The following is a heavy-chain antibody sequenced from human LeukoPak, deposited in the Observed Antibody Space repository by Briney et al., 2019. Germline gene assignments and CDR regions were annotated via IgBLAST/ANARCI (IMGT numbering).Heavy chain of an antibody. CDR3: APRALAYCGGDCPN. CDR1: GFTFSSYG. D-gene: IGHD2-21*02. CDR2: IWYDGSNK. V-gene: IGHV3-33*01. Sequence: GGSLRLSCAASGFTFSSYGMHWVRQAPGKGLEWVAVIWYDGSNKYYADSVKGRFTISRDNSKNTLYLQMNSLRAEDTAVYYCAPRALAYCGGDCPNWGQGTLVTVSS. J-gene: IGHJ4*02.